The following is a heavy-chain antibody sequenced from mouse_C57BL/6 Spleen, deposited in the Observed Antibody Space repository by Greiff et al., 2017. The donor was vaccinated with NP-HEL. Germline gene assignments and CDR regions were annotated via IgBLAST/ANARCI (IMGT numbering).Heavy chain of an antibody. V-gene: IGHV1-69*01. J-gene: IGHJ1*03. CDR1: GYTFTSYW. Sequence: QVHVKQPGAELVMPGASVKLSCKASGYTFTSYWMHWVKQRPGQGLEWIGEIDPSDSYTNYNQKFKGKSTLTVDKSSSTAYMQLSSLTSEDSAVYYCARYYGSYYWYFDVWGTGTTVTVSS. CDR3: ARYYGSYYWYFDV. D-gene: IGHD1-1*01. CDR2: IDPSDSYT.